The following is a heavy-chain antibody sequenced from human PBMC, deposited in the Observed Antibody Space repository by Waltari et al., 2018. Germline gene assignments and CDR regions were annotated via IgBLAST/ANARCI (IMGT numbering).Heavy chain of an antibody. V-gene: IGHV3-74*01. D-gene: IGHD3-16*01. Sequence: EVQLVESGGGLVQPGGSLRLSCEASGFTFSRSYMHWVRQAPGKGLVWVSRIKTDGSSTNYADSVKGRFTISRDNGKNTLYLQMNSLRAEDAAVYYCARDGGGNGYIHYWGQGTLVTVSS. CDR2: IKTDGSST. J-gene: IGHJ4*02. CDR3: ARDGGGNGYIHY. CDR1: GFTFSRSY.